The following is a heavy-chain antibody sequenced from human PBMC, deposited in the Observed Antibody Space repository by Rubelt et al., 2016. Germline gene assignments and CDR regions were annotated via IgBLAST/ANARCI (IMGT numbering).Heavy chain of an antibody. D-gene: IGHD6-13*01. CDR1: GGSFSGYY. V-gene: IGHV4-34*01. CDR3: ARGRRGSSSWLGRDYYGMDV. CDR2: INHSGST. J-gene: IGHJ6*02. Sequence: QVQLQQWGAGLLMPSETLSLTCAVYGGSFSGYYWSWIRQPPGTGLEWIGEINHSGSTNYNPSLKSRVTISVDTSKNQFSLKLSSVTAADTAVYYCARGRRGSSSWLGRDYYGMDVWGQGTTVTVSS.